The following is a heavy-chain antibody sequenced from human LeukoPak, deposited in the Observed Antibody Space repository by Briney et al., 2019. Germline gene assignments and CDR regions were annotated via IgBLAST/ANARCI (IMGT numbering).Heavy chain of an antibody. CDR1: GGSISSSSYY. D-gene: IGHD3-16*01. CDR2: IYTSGST. Sequence: SETLSLTCTVSGGSISSSSYYWGWIRQPPGKGLEWIGRIYTSGSTNYNPSLKSRVTMSVDTSKNQFSLKLSSVTAADTAVYYCARDRGDRKPFDYWGQGTLVTVSS. J-gene: IGHJ4*02. CDR3: ARDRGDRKPFDY. V-gene: IGHV4-61*05.